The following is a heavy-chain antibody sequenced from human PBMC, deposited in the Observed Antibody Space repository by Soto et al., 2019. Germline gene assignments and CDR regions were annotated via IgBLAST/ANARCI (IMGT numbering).Heavy chain of an antibody. J-gene: IGHJ5*02. CDR1: GFTFSSYS. D-gene: IGHD6-13*01. Sequence: EVQLVESGGGLVQPGGSLRLSCAASGFTFSSYSMNWVRQAPGKGLEWVSYISSSSSTIYYADSVKGRFTISSDNAKNSLYLQMNSLRPEDTAVYYCARHPERIAEIGWFDPWGQGTLVTVSS. V-gene: IGHV3-48*01. CDR2: ISSSSSTI. CDR3: ARHPERIAEIGWFDP.